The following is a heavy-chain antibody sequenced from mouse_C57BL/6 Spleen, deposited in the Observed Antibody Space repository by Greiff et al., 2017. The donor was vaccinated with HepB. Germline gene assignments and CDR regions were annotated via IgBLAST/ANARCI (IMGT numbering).Heavy chain of an antibody. CDR3: ASQGVPVIPTEGFAY. CDR2: IDPSDSYT. CDR1: GYTFTSYW. J-gene: IGHJ3*01. D-gene: IGHD3-2*02. Sequence: QVQLQQPGAELVKPGASVKLSCKASGYTFTSYWMQWVKQRPGQGLEWIGEIDPSDSYTNYNQKFKGKATLTVDTSSSTAYMQLSSLTSEDSAVYYCASQGVPVIPTEGFAYWGQGTLVTVSA. V-gene: IGHV1-50*01.